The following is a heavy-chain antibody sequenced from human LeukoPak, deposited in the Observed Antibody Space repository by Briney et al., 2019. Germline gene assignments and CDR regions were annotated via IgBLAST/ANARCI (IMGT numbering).Heavy chain of an antibody. V-gene: IGHV4-59*01. J-gene: IGHJ3*02. D-gene: IGHD1-1*01. CDR1: RGSITNSY. CDR2: INYSGST. CDR3: ARDPLSTNDFDI. Sequence: KPSETLSLTCTVSRGSITNSYWNWIRQSPGKGLEWIGYINYSGSTNYNPSLKSRVTISVDTSKNQFSLKLSSVTAADTAVYFCARDPLSTNDFDIWGQGTMVTVSS.